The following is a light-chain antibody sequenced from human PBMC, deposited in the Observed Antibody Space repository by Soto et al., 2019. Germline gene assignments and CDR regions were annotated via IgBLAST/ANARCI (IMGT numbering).Light chain of an antibody. V-gene: IGKV1-12*01. CDR3: QQANSFPLT. CDR2: AAY. CDR1: LGISSW. Sequence: DIQMTQSPSSVSASVGDRVTITCRASLGISSWLAWYQQKPGTATKLLIFAAYSLQNGVPSRFSGSGAGSDFTRTIGGLQPEDFATYSCQQANSFPLTFGGGTKVEIK. J-gene: IGKJ4*01.